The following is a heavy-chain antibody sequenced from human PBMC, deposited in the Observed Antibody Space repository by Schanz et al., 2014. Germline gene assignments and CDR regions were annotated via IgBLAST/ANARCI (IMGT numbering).Heavy chain of an antibody. CDR2: TRNRANNYFT. CDR3: ARIGGSVFDY. D-gene: IGHD3-10*01. V-gene: IGHV3-72*01. J-gene: IGHJ4*02. CDR1: GFTFSGFW. Sequence: EVQLAESGGGLVQPGGSLRLSCAASGFTFSGFWMTWVRQAPGKGLEWVGRTRNRANNYFTEYAASVKGRFTISRDDSKNSLYLQMNSLRAEDTAVYYCARIGGSVFDYWAQGTLVTVSS.